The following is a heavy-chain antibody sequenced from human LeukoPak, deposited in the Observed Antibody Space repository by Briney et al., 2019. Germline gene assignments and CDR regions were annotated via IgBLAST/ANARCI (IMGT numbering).Heavy chain of an antibody. CDR2: INHSGST. CDR3: ARQVSWAVFGGNWFDP. CDR1: GGSFSGYY. V-gene: IGHV4-34*01. J-gene: IGHJ5*02. D-gene: IGHD3-3*01. Sequence: SETLSLTCAVYGGSFSGYYWSWIRQPPGKGLEWIGEINHSGSTNYNPSLKSRVTISVDTSKNQFSLKLNSVTAADTAVYYCARQVSWAVFGGNWFDPWGQGTLVTVSS.